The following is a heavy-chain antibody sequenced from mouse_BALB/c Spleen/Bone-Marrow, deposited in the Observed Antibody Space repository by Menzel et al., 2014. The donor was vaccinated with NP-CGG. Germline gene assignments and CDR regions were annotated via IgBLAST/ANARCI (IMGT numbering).Heavy chain of an antibody. CDR1: GFSLTGYN. V-gene: IGHV2-6-7*01. CDR2: IWGDGST. Sequence: QVQLKESGPGLVAPSQSLSITCTVSGFSLTGYNVNWVRQPPGKGLEWLGMIWGDGSTDYNSVLKSRLSINKDNSKSQVFLKMNRLQTDDTARYHCATDWFAYWGQGTLVTVSA. J-gene: IGHJ3*01. CDR3: ATDWFAY.